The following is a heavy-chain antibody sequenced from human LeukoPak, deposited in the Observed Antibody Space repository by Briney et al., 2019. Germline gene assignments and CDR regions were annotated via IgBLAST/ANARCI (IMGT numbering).Heavy chain of an antibody. J-gene: IGHJ4*02. CDR1: GYTFTRNY. Sequence: VASMKVSCKTSGYTFTRNYVHWVRQAPGQGLEWIGMINPWDGATTYTQKFQGRVTMTRDTSASTVFMGLSSLKSDDTAVFYCTGAPPISGVVIPNGGFFDYGAGGTLTRVSS. CDR3: TGAPPISGVVIPNGGFFDY. CDR2: INPWDGAT. V-gene: IGHV1-46*01. D-gene: IGHD3-3*01.